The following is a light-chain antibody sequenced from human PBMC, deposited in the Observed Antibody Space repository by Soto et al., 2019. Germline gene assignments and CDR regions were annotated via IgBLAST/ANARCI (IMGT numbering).Light chain of an antibody. CDR1: QSISSSY. J-gene: IGKJ4*01. V-gene: IGKV3-20*01. CDR3: QQYSSSPLT. Sequence: ENVLMQSPDTLSLSPGATATLSCRASQSISSSYLAWYQQKPGQAPRLLIHSASSRATGIPDRFSGSGSGTDFTLTISRLEPEDFAVYYCQQYSSSPLTFGGGTKVDIK. CDR2: SAS.